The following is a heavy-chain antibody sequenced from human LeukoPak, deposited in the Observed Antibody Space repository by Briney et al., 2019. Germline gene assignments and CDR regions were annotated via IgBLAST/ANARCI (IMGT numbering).Heavy chain of an antibody. J-gene: IGHJ4*02. CDR1: GYTFTSYH. V-gene: IGHV1-46*01. D-gene: IGHD2-2*01. CDR3: ARGLRGSPAFDY. Sequence: ASVKVSCKASGYTFTSYHLHWVRQAPGQGLEWMGIINPSGGSPNYAQKFQGRVAMTRDMSTSTVNMELSSLRSEDTAVYYCARGLRGSPAFDYWGQGTLLTVSS. CDR2: INPSGGSP.